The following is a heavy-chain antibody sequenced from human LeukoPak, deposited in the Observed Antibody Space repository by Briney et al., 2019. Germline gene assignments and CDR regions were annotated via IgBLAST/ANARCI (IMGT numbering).Heavy chain of an antibody. CDR1: GFTFDDYG. J-gene: IGHJ6*03. CDR2: INWNGGST. V-gene: IGHV3-20*04. CDR3: ARWGGTNYYYYYYMDV. D-gene: IGHD1-26*01. Sequence: GGSLRLSCAASGFTFDDYGMSWVRQAPGKGLEWVSGINWNGGSTGYADSVKGRFTISRDNAKNSLYLQMNSLRAEDTALYYCARWGGTNYYYYYYMDVWGKGTTVTVSS.